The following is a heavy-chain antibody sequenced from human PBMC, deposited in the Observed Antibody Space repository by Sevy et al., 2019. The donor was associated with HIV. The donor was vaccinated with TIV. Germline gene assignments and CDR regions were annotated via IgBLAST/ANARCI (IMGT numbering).Heavy chain of an antibody. CDR1: GGSVSRSTYY. CDR3: ARHSSMTTVTMNY. J-gene: IGHJ4*02. V-gene: IGHV4-39*01. CDR2: IYYSGST. D-gene: IGHD4-17*01. Sequence: SETLSLTCTVSGGSVSRSTYYWGWISQPPGKGLEWIGSIYYSGSTYYNPSLKSRVTISVDTSKNQFSLKLSSVTAADTAVYYCARHSSMTTVTMNYWGQGTLVTVSS.